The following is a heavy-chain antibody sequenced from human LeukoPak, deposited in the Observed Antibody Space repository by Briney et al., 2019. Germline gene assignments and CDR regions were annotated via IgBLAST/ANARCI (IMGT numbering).Heavy chain of an antibody. J-gene: IGHJ2*01. Sequence: SETLSLTCTVSGGSISSDHYYWGWIRQPPGKGLEWIGSIYYSGNSYYNPSLKSRVTMSVDTSKNQFSLKVSSVTAADTAVYYCAGPAGTYWYFDLWGRGTLVTVSS. CDR3: AGPAGTYWYFDL. CDR1: GGSISSDHYY. CDR2: IYYSGNS. D-gene: IGHD1-26*01. V-gene: IGHV4-39*07.